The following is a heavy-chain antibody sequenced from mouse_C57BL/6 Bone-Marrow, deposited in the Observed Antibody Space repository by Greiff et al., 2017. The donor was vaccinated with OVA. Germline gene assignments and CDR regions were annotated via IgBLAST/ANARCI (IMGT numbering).Heavy chain of an antibody. CDR3: ARKKPNIYYYGSSCYFDY. D-gene: IGHD1-1*01. Sequence: QVQLQQSGAELARPGASVKLSCKASGYTFTSYGISWVKQRTGQGLEWIGEIYPRSGNTYYNEKFKGKATLTADKSSSTAYMELRSLTSEDSAVYFCARKKPNIYYYGSSCYFDYWGQGTTLTVSS. V-gene: IGHV1-81*01. CDR2: IYPRSGNT. CDR1: GYTFTSYG. J-gene: IGHJ2*01.